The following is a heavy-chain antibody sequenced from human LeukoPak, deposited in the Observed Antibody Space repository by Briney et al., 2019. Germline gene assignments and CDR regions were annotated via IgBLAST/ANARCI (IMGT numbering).Heavy chain of an antibody. D-gene: IGHD1-26*01. CDR1: GFTFSSYE. V-gene: IGHV3-48*03. J-gene: IGHJ3*02. Sequence: PGGSLRLSCAASGFTFSSYEMNWVRQAPGKGLEWVSYISSSGSTIYYADSVKGRFTISRDNAKNSLYLQMNSLRAEDTAVYYCARGVRRGATDAFDIWGQGTMVTVSS. CDR2: ISSSGSTI. CDR3: ARGVRRGATDAFDI.